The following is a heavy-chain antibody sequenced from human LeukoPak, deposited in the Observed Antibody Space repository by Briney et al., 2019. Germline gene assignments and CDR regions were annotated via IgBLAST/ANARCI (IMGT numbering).Heavy chain of an antibody. Sequence: GGSLRLSCIASGLSLNNYAMSWVRQVPGKGLEWFSASSSSDDGKWYAESVRGRFTISRDTSKNTVYLQMNSLRVEDAGVYYCAKAPVTSCRGAFCYPFDYWGHGTLVTVSS. D-gene: IGHD2-21*01. CDR1: GLSLNNYA. CDR3: AKAPVTSCRGAFCYPFDY. V-gene: IGHV3-23*01. J-gene: IGHJ4*01. CDR2: SSSSDDGK.